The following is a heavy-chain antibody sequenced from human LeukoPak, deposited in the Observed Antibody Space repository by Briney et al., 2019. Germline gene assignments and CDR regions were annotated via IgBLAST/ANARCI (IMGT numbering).Heavy chain of an antibody. CDR3: ARQGYGDLPFDY. CDR1: GGSISSYY. CDR2: IYYSGTT. V-gene: IGHV4-59*08. J-gene: IGHJ4*02. D-gene: IGHD4-17*01. Sequence: KTSETLSLTCTVSGGSISSYYWSWIRQPPGKGLEWIGYIYYSGTTNYNPFLKSRVTISVDTSKNQFSLKLSSVTAADTAVYYCARQGYGDLPFDYWGQGTLVTVSS.